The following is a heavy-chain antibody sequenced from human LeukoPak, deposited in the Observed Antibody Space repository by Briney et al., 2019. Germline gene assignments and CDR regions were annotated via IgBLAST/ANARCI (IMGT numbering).Heavy chain of an antibody. D-gene: IGHD5-18*01. CDR3: ARDLWSSGYSYGFSFGY. Sequence: SETLSLTCTVSGGSISSYYWSWIRQPPGKGLEWIGYIYYSGSTNYNPSLKSRATISVDTSKNQFSLKLSSVTAADTAVYYCARDLWSSGYSYGFSFGYWGRGTLVTVSS. CDR1: GGSISSYY. J-gene: IGHJ4*02. V-gene: IGHV4-59*01. CDR2: IYYSGST.